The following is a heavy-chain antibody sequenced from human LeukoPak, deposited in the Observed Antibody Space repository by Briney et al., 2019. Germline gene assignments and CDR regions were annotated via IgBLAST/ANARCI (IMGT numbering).Heavy chain of an antibody. CDR1: GYTFTSYA. D-gene: IGHD6-19*01. Sequence: ASVKVSCKASGYTFTSYAMHWVRQAPGQRLEWMGWINAGNGNTKYSQKFQGRVTITRDTSASTAYMELSSLRSEDTAVYYCAGDLIAVAGTYWYYYGMDVWGQGTTVTVSS. CDR2: INAGNGNT. V-gene: IGHV1-3*01. CDR3: AGDLIAVAGTYWYYYGMDV. J-gene: IGHJ6*02.